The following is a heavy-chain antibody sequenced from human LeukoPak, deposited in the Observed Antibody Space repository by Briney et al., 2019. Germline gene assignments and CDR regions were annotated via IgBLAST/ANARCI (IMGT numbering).Heavy chain of an antibody. D-gene: IGHD6-19*01. V-gene: IGHV3-15*01. J-gene: IGHJ4*02. CDR3: TAASARAGEFDY. CDR1: GFTFSKVW. CDR2: IKSKTDGGTA. Sequence: GGSLGLSCAASGFTFSKVWMSWVRQAPGKGLEWVGRIKSKTDGGTADYAAPGKGRFTISRDDSENTLYLQMNSLKTEDTAVYYCTAASARAGEFDYWGQGTLVTVSS.